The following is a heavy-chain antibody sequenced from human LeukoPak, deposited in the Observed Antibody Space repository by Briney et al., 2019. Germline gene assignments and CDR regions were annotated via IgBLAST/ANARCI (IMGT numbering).Heavy chain of an antibody. CDR2: NNHVGST. V-gene: IGHV4-38-2*02. CDR1: GYSNCSGYY. J-gene: IGHJ3*02. Sequence: SVTLSLICTVSGYSNCSGYYWGWLRQPPGKGLGWIGSNNHVGSTYYNPSLSLKSRITISVDTSKKQFSLKLSSVTGADTAGYYCARDRYYDIVTGYFGVDAFYNWGQGTMVTVSS. CDR3: ARDRYYDIVTGYFGVDAFYN. D-gene: IGHD3-9*01.